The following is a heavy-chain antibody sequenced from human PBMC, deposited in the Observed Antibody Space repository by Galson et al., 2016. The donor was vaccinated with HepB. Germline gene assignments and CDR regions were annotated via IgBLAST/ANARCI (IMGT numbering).Heavy chain of an antibody. D-gene: IGHD6-19*01. CDR2: TYYRSKWYT. Sequence: CAISGDSVSSNSGAWNWIRQSPSRGLEWLGRTYYRSKWYTDYAVSVKSRVTITADTSKNQFSLHLTSVSPDDTAVYYCARLGLLDSRWLAPFDTWGQGTLVTVSS. CDR3: ARLGLLDSRWLAPFDT. J-gene: IGHJ4*02. V-gene: IGHV6-1*01. CDR1: GDSVSSNSGA.